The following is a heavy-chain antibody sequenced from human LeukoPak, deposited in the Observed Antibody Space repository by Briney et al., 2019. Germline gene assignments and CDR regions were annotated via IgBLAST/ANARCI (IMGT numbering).Heavy chain of an antibody. CDR1: GYTFTGYY. V-gene: IGHV1-2*02. J-gene: IGHJ4*02. CDR3: ARVRRDYDSSGYPDY. D-gene: IGHD3-22*01. CDR2: INPNSGGT. Sequence: ASVKVSCKASGYTFTGYYMHWVRQAPGQGLEWMGWINPNSGGTNYAQKFQGRVTMTRDTSISTAYMELSRLRSDDTAVYYCARVRRDYDSSGYPDYWGQGTLVTVSS.